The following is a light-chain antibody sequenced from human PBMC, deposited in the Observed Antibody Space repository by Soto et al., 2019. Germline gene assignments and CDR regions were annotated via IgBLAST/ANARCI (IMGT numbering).Light chain of an antibody. Sequence: IVLTQFPGSLSLSPGDSATLSCRASRSVDTDYLAWYQQRPGQAPRPLIYGASNRATGIPDRFSGSGSGTDFTLTIIRLEPEDFAVYYCQQYGSSPVFTFGSGTTVDS. CDR2: GAS. J-gene: IGKJ3*01. V-gene: IGKV3-20*01. CDR1: RSVDTDY. CDR3: QQYGSSPVFT.